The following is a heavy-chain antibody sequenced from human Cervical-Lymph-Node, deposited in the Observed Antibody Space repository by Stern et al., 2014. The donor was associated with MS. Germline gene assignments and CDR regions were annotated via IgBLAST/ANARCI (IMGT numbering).Heavy chain of an antibody. CDR1: GFTFSTQT. D-gene: IGHD3-16*01. CDR2: ISSSSTYI. CDR3: LRDGGDY. J-gene: IGHJ4*02. Sequence: EVHLVESGGGLVKPGGSLRLSCAASGFTFSTQTVSWVRQAPGKGLEWVSSISSSSTYIYYADSVKGRFTISRDNARNSLYLQMNSLRVDDTAVYYCLRDGGDYWGQGTLVTVSS. V-gene: IGHV3-21*01.